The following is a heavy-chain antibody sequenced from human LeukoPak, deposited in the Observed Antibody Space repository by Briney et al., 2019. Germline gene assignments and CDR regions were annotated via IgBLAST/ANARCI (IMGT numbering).Heavy chain of an antibody. CDR3: ARYEPLLRFFQH. CDR1: GYTFTSYD. Sequence: ASVKVSCKASGYTFTSYDINWVRQATGQGLEWMGWMNPNSGNTGYAQKFQGRVTMTRNTSISTAYMELSSLRSEDTAVYYCARYEPLLRFFQHWGQGTLVTVSS. D-gene: IGHD3-16*01. CDR2: MNPNSGNT. V-gene: IGHV1-8*01. J-gene: IGHJ1*01.